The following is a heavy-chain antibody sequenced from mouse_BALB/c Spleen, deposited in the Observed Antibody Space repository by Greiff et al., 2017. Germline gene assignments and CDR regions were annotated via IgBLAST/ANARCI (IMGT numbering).Heavy chain of an antibody. J-gene: IGHJ1*01. V-gene: IGHV3-2*02. CDR1: GYSITSDYA. CDR3: ARSLITTVGDWYFDV. CDR2: ISYSGST. Sequence: EVQLQESGPGLVKPSQSLSLTCTVTGYSITSDYAWNWIRQFPGNKLEWMGYISYSGSTSYNPSLKSRISITRDTSKNQFFLQLNSVTTEDTATYYCARSLITTVGDWYFDVWGAGTTVTGSS. D-gene: IGHD1-1*01.